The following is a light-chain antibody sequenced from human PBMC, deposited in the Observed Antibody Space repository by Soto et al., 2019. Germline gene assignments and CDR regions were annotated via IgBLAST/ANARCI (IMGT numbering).Light chain of an antibody. Sequence: QSALTQPASVSGSPGHSITISCTGTSSDVGGYNYVSWFQQYPGKAPKLMIYEVSNRPSGVSNRFSGSKSGNTASLTVSGLQAEDEADYYCTSFTSSNPWVFGGGTKLTVL. J-gene: IGLJ3*02. CDR1: SSDVGGYNY. CDR2: EVS. CDR3: TSFTSSNPWV. V-gene: IGLV2-14*01.